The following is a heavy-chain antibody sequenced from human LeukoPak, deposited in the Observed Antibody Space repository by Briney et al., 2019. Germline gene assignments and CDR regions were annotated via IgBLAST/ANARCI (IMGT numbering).Heavy chain of an antibody. CDR3: ARLYCSGGSCYYFQH. D-gene: IGHD2-15*01. CDR2: IYKSGST. Sequence: SETLSLTCTVSGGSISSYYWSWIRQPPGKGLEWIGYIYKSGSTNYNPSLKSRVTISVDTSKNQFSLKLSSVTAADTAVYYCARLYCSGGSCYYFQHWGQGTLVTVSS. CDR1: GGSISSYY. V-gene: IGHV4-59*01. J-gene: IGHJ1*01.